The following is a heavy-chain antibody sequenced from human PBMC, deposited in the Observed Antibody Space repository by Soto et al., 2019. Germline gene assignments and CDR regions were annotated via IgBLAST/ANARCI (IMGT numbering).Heavy chain of an antibody. D-gene: IGHD3-16*02. J-gene: IGHJ4*02. CDR2: IIPILDKP. Sequence: QVQLVQSGVEVREPGSAVKVSCKASGGTFKMYAMHWVRLAPGQGLEWMGGIIPILDKPTYAQKFQGRVTITVDDSTDTPYMELTSLRSDDTAVYYCTRSIGSGGVVGGFDYWGQGTLVTVSS. V-gene: IGHV1-69*01. CDR1: GGTFKMYA. CDR3: TRSIGSGGVVGGFDY.